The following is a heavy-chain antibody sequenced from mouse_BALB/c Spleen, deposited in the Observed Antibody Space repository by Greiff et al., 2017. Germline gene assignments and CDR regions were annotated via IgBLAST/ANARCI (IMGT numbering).Heavy chain of an antibody. Sequence: DVKLVESGGGLVQPGGSRKLSCAASGFTFSSFGMHWVRQAPEKGLEWVAYISSGSSTIYYADTVKGRFTISRDNPKNTLFLQMTSLRSEDTAMYYCARSVQYGNYGAWFAYWGQGTLVTVSA. CDR2: ISSGSSTI. D-gene: IGHD2-10*02. J-gene: IGHJ3*01. CDR3: ARSVQYGNYGAWFAY. CDR1: GFTFSSFG. V-gene: IGHV5-17*02.